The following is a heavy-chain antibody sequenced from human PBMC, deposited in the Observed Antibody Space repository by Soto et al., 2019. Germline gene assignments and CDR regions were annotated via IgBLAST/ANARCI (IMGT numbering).Heavy chain of an antibody. CDR2: ISGSGFKK. V-gene: IGHV3-23*01. CDR3: AKNQGVELVPLATVDWFDP. D-gene: IGHD1-26*01. Sequence: GGSLRLSCAASGFIFEDFGMSWVRQAPGKGLEWISSISGSGFKKYYADSVKGRFTISRDNSKSTVYLELNNLSAEDTAVYHCAKNQGVELVPLATVDWFDPWGQGSVVTSPQ. J-gene: IGHJ5*02. CDR1: GFIFEDFG.